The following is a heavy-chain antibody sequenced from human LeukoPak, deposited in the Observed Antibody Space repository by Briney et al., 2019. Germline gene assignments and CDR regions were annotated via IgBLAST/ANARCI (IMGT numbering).Heavy chain of an antibody. CDR2: ISYDGSNK. CDR1: GFTFSSYA. V-gene: IGHV3-30-3*01. D-gene: IGHD2-15*01. J-gene: IGHJ4*02. Sequence: PGGSLRLSCAASGFTFSSYAMHWVRQAPGKGLEWVAVISYDGSNKYYADSVKGRFTISRDNSKNTLYLQMNSLRAEDTAVYYCARDGRILPQYYSDYWGQGTLVTVSS. CDR3: ARDGRILPQYYSDY.